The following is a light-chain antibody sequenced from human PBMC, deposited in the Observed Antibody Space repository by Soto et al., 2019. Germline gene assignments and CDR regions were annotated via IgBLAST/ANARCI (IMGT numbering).Light chain of an antibody. CDR1: NSDVGTYSY. J-gene: IGLJ2*01. Sequence: QSVLTQPRSVSGSPGQSVTISCTGTNSDVGTYSYVSWYQQHPGKAPKLMIYDVNKRPSGVPHRFSGSKSGNTASLTISGLQAEDEADYYCCSYTGSNTSVIFGGGTQLTVL. CDR2: DVN. V-gene: IGLV2-11*01. CDR3: CSYTGSNTSVI.